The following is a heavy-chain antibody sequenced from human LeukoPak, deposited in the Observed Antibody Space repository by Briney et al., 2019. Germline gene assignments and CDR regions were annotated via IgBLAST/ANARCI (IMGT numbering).Heavy chain of an antibody. CDR3: ARVRGYSYGELDY. CDR1: GGSISSGGYY. CDR2: ISYSGST. V-gene: IGHV4-31*03. D-gene: IGHD5-18*01. Sequence: SQTLSLTCTVSGGSISSGGYYWSWIRQHPGKGLEWIGYISYSGSTYYNPSLNSRVTITVGTSKSQFSLKLSSVTAADTAVYYCARVRGYSYGELDYWGQGTLVTVSS. J-gene: IGHJ4*02.